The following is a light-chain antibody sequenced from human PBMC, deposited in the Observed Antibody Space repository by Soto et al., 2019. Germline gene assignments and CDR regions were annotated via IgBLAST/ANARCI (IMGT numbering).Light chain of an antibody. V-gene: IGKV3-20*01. Sequence: IVLTQSPGTLSLSPGERATLFCRASQSVSRSYLVWYQQKPGQAPRLLIYGAFNRATGIPDRFSGSGSGTDFTLTISRLEPEDFAVYYCQQYGTSPWTFGQGTKVDIK. CDR3: QQYGTSPWT. CDR1: QSVSRSY. J-gene: IGKJ1*01. CDR2: GAF.